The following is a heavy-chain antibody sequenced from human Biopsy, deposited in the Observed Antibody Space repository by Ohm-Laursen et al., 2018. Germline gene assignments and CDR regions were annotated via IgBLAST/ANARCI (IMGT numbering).Heavy chain of an antibody. V-gene: IGHV6-1*01. CDR3: ARETPTGIPFNWFDP. Sequence: QTLSLTCALSGDSISNKDAAWDWIRRSPSRGLEWLGRTYYWTQWFFDYAVFVRSRISIKPDTSKNQFSLELNSVTPEDTAVYFCARETPTGIPFNWFDPWGQGTLVTVSS. CDR1: GDSISNKDAA. D-gene: IGHD1-1*01. CDR2: TYYWTQWFF. J-gene: IGHJ5*02.